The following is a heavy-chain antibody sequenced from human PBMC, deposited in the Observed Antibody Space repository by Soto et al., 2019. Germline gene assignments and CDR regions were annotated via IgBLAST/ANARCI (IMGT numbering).Heavy chain of an antibody. J-gene: IGHJ4*02. D-gene: IGHD3-10*01. CDR1: GFTFSSYG. Sequence: PGGSLRLSCAASGFTFSSYGMHWVRQAPGKGLEWVAVISYDGSNKYYADSVKGRFTISRDNSKNTLYLQMNSLRAEDTAVYYCAKGMGWFGECPIYWGEGTLVTLSS. V-gene: IGHV3-30*18. CDR3: AKGMGWFGECPIY. CDR2: ISYDGSNK.